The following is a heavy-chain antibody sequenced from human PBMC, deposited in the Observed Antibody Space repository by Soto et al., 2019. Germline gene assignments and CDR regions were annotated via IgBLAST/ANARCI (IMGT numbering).Heavy chain of an antibody. CDR2: ISAYNGNT. J-gene: IGHJ5*02. CDR1: GYTFTSYG. V-gene: IGHV1-18*01. D-gene: IGHD3-9*01. CDR3: ARDWVHYDILTGYHNSWFDP. Sequence: ASVKVSCKASGYTFTSYGISWVRQAPGQGLEWMGWISAYNGNTNYAQKLQGRVTMTTDTSTSTAYMELRSLRSDDTAVYYCARDWVHYDILTGYHNSWFDPWGQGTLVTVSS.